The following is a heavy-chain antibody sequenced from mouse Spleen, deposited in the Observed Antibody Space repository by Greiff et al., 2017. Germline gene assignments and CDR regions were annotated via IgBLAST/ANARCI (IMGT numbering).Heavy chain of an antibody. J-gene: IGHJ4*01. D-gene: IGHD3-1*01. CDR1: GFSLTSYG. V-gene: IGHV2-6*02. CDR3: ARNALGLRLYYAMDY. Sequence: VKLVESGPGLVAPSQSLSITCTVSGFSLTSYGVHWVRQPPGKGLEWLVVIWSDGSTTYNSALKSRLSISKDNSKSQVFLKMNSLQTDDTAMYYCARNALGLRLYYAMDYWGQGTSVTVSS. CDR2: IWSDGST.